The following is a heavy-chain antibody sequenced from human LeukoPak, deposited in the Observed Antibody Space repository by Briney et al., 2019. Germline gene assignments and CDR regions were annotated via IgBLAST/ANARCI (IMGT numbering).Heavy chain of an antibody. J-gene: IGHJ4*02. D-gene: IGHD6-19*01. CDR3: ARDQHSGSGWYGTSDY. CDR2: IIPIFGTA. CDR1: GGTFSSYA. V-gene: IGHV1-69*13. Sequence: GASVKVSFKASGGTFSSYAISWVRQAPGQGLEWMGGIIPIFGTANYAQKFQGRVTITADESTSTAYMELSSLRSEDTAVYYCARDQHSGSGWYGTSDYWGQGTLVTVSS.